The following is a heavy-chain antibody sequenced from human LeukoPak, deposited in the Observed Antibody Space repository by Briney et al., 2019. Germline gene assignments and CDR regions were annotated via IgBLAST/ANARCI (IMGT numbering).Heavy chain of an antibody. D-gene: IGHD5-12*01. CDR2: INPNSGGT. CDR1: GYTFTGYY. Sequence: ASVKVSCKASGYTFTGYYMHWVRQAPGQGLEWMGWINPNSGGTNYAQKFQGRVTMTRDTSISTAYMELSRLRSDDTAVYYCARDVGGYSGYGHRYYFDYWGQGTLVTVSS. V-gene: IGHV1-2*02. J-gene: IGHJ4*02. CDR3: ARDVGGYSGYGHRYYFDY.